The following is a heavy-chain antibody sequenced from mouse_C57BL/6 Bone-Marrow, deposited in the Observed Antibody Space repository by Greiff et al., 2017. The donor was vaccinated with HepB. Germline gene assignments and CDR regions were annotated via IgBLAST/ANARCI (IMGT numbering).Heavy chain of an antibody. J-gene: IGHJ4*01. Sequence: SGPVLVKPGASVKMSCKASGYTFTDYYMNWVKQSHGKSLEWIGVINPYNGGTSYNQKFKGKATLTVDKSSSTAYMELNSLTSEDSAVYYCARGCYAMDYWGQGTSVTVSS. CDR2: INPYNGGT. V-gene: IGHV1-19*01. CDR1: GYTFTDYY. CDR3: ARGCYAMDY.